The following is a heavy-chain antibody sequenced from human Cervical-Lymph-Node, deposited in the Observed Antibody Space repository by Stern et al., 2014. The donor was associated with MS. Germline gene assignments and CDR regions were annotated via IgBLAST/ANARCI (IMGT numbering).Heavy chain of an antibody. CDR3: ASWGAARPYYYYGMDV. D-gene: IGHD6-6*01. CDR2: ITPFNGNT. V-gene: IGHV1-45*02. CDR1: GYTFTYRY. J-gene: IGHJ6*02. Sequence: QVQLVESGAEVKKTGSSVKVSCKASGYTFTYRYLHWVRQAPGQALEWMGWITPFNGNTNYAQKFQDRVTITRDRSMSTAYMELSSLRSEDTAMYYCASWGAARPYYYYGMDVWGQGTTVTVSS.